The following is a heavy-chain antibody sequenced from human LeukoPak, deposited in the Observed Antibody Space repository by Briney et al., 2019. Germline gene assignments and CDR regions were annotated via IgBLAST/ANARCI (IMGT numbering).Heavy chain of an antibody. D-gene: IGHD6-19*01. CDR2: IIPIFGTA. CDR3: ASTLGIAVAGTDY. J-gene: IGHJ4*02. CDR1: GGTFSSYA. Sequence: SVKVSCKASGGTFSSYAISWVRQAPGQGLEWMGRIIPIFGTANYAQKFQGRVTITADKSTSTAYMELSSLRSEDTAVYYCASTLGIAVAGTDYWGQGTLVTVSS. V-gene: IGHV1-69*06.